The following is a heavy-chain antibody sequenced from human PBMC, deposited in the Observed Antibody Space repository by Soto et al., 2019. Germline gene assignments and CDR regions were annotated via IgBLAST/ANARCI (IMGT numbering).Heavy chain of an antibody. Sequence: SETLSLTCTVSGGSISSSSYYWGWIRQPPGKGLEWIGSIYYSGSTYYNPSFKSRVTISVDTSENLFSLKLSSVTAADTAVYYCARLPLPAAPEYYFDYWGQGTLVTVSS. CDR1: GGSISSSSYY. D-gene: IGHD2-2*01. J-gene: IGHJ4*02. CDR2: IYYSGST. V-gene: IGHV4-39*01. CDR3: ARLPLPAAPEYYFDY.